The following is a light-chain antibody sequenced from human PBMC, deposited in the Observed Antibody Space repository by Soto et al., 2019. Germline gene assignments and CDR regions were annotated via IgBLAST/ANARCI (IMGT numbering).Light chain of an antibody. J-gene: IGLJ3*02. CDR2: GNS. V-gene: IGLV1-40*01. CDR1: SSNIGAGYD. CDR3: QSYDSSLSGWV. Sequence: QSVLTQPPSVSGAPGHRGTISCTGSSSNIGAGYDVHWYQQLPGTAPKLLIYGNSNRPSGVPDRFSGSKSGTSASLAITGLQAEDEADYYCQSYDSSLSGWVFGGGTHLTVL.